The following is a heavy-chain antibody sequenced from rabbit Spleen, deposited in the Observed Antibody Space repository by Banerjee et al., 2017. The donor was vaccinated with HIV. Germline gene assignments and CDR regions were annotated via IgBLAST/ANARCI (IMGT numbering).Heavy chain of an antibody. V-gene: IGHV1S45*01. Sequence: QQRLVEPGGGLVKPGASLTLTCKASGFSFSNKAVMCWVRQAPGKGLEWIGCIYTGNGKTYYASWAKGRFTISKSSSTTVTLQMTSLTAADTATYFCARDNGSGDYIDVYFDLWGPGTLVTVS. CDR1: GFSFSNKAV. J-gene: IGHJ4*01. D-gene: IGHD1-1*01. CDR3: ARDNGSGDYIDVYFDL. CDR2: IYTGNGKT.